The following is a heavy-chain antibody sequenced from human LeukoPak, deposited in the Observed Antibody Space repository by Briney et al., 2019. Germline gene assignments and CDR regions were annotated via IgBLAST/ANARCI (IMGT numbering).Heavy chain of an antibody. Sequence: ASVKVSCKASGYTFTSYDINWVRQATGQGLEWMGWMNPNNGNTAYAQTFQGRVTITRNTSISTAYMELSSLRSEDTAVYYCVSRGHYYGSGTYSKMGFNDYYYMDVWGKGTTVTVSS. D-gene: IGHD3-10*01. J-gene: IGHJ6*03. CDR2: MNPNNGNT. CDR3: VSRGHYYGSGTYSKMGFNDYYYMDV. CDR1: GYTFTSYD. V-gene: IGHV1-8*01.